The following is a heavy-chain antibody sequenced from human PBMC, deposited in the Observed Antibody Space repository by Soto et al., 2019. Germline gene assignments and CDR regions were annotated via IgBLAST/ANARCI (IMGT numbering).Heavy chain of an antibody. J-gene: IGHJ6*02. D-gene: IGHD2-2*01. CDR2: TYYRSKWYN. V-gene: IGHV6-1*01. Sequence: SQTLSLTFAISGDSVSSNSAAWNWIRQSPSRGLEWLGRTYYRSKWYNDYAVSVKSRITINPDTSKNQFSLQLNSVTPEDTAVYYCARDRGGYCSSTSCSWYYYYYGMDVWGQGTTVTVSS. CDR1: GDSVSSNSAA. CDR3: ARDRGGYCSSTSCSWYYYYYGMDV.